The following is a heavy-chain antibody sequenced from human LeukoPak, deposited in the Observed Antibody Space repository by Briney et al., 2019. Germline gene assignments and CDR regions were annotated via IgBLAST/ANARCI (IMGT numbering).Heavy chain of an antibody. V-gene: IGHV3-30*02. CDR2: LRYDGSNR. CDR1: GFAFNTFG. Sequence: GGSLRLSCAASGFAFNTFGMHWVRQAPGKGLEWVAFLRYDGSNRFYADSVRGRFTLSRDNSENTVYLQMNSLRVEDTSVYFCAKDSWSTATRLLSSRLGLIDYWGQGTLVTVSS. CDR3: AKDSWSTATRLLSSRLGLIDY. J-gene: IGHJ4*02. D-gene: IGHD6-6*01.